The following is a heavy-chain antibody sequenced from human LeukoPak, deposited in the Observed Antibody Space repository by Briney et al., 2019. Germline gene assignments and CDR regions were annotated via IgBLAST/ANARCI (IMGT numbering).Heavy chain of an antibody. V-gene: IGHV3-33*06. CDR1: GFTFSSYG. D-gene: IGHD4-17*01. CDR3: AKLHDYGDYDVGYFDY. CDR2: IWYDGSNK. J-gene: IGHJ4*02. Sequence: AGGSLRLSCAASGFTFSSYGMHWVRQAPGKGLEWVAVIWYDGSNKYYADSVKGRFTISRDNSKNTLHLQMNSLRAEYTAVYYCAKLHDYGDYDVGYFDYWGQGTLVTVSS.